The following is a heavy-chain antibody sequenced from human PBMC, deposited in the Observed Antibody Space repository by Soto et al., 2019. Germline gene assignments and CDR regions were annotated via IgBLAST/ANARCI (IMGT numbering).Heavy chain of an antibody. CDR3: ARLAPMAYYYYYGMDV. J-gene: IGHJ6*02. D-gene: IGHD3-10*01. Sequence: PSETLSLTCAVYGGSFSGYYWSWIRQPPGKGLEWIGEINHSGSTNCNPSLKSRVTISVDTSKNQFSLKLSSVTAADTAVYYCARLAPMAYYYYYGMDVWGQGTTVTVS. V-gene: IGHV4-34*01. CDR1: GGSFSGYY. CDR2: INHSGST.